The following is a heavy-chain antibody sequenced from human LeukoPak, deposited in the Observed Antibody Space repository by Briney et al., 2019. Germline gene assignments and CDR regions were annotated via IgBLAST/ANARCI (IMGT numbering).Heavy chain of an antibody. CDR2: IYYSGST. V-gene: IGHV4-59*01. D-gene: IGHD2-2*01. Sequence: SETLSLTCTVSGGSISSYYWSWIRQPPGKGLEWIGYIYYSGSTNYNPSLKSRVTISVDTSKNQFSLKLSSVTAADTAVYYCARLPAGDYWGQGTLVTVYS. CDR3: ARLPAGDY. J-gene: IGHJ4*02. CDR1: GGSISSYY.